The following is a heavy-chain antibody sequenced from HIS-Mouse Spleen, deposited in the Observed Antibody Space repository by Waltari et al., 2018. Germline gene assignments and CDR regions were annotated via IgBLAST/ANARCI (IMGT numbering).Heavy chain of an antibody. D-gene: IGHD6-13*01. Sequence: QLQLQESGPGLVNPSEPPSLTSTVTGGSISSSSYYWARSRQPPGKGLEWIGSIYYSGSTYYNPSLKSRVTISVDTSKNQFSLKLSSVTAADTAVYYCAREIPYSSSWYDWYFDLWGRGTLVTVSS. V-gene: IGHV4-39*07. CDR2: IYYSGST. CDR3: AREIPYSSSWYDWYFDL. CDR1: GGSISSSSYY. J-gene: IGHJ2*01.